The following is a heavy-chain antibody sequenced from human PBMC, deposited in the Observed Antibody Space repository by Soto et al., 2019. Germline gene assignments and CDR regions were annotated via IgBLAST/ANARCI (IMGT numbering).Heavy chain of an antibody. V-gene: IGHV3-13*01. J-gene: IGHJ6*03. CDR3: ARAIPQDQTEYYMDV. CDR2: IGTAGDT. Sequence: GGSLRLSCAASGFTFSSYDMHWVRQATGKGLEWVSAIGTAGDTYYPGSVKGRFTISRENAKNSLYLQMNSLRAGDTAVYYCARAIPQDQTEYYMDVWGKGTTVTVSS. CDR1: GFTFSSYD.